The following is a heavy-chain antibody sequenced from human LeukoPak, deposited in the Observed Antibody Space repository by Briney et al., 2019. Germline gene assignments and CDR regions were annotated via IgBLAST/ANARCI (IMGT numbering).Heavy chain of an antibody. CDR3: ARDFGSTKDFAYPRGY. CDR1: GYTFIDYY. CDR2: ISAYNGNT. Sequence: ASVKVSCKASGYTFIDYYINWVRQAPGQGLEWMGWISAYNGNTNYAQKLQGRVTMTTDTSTSTAYMELRSLRSDDTAVYYCARDFGSTKDFAYPRGYWGQGTLVTVSS. J-gene: IGHJ4*02. D-gene: IGHD3-3*01. V-gene: IGHV1-18*04.